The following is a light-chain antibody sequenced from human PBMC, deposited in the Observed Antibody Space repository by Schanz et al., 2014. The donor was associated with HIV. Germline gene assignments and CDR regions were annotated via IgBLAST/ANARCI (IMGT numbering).Light chain of an antibody. CDR2: DYH. CDR1: SSNIGAGYD. CDR3: GAWDSGRRAVV. V-gene: IGLV1-51*01. J-gene: IGLJ2*01. Sequence: QSVLTQPPSVSGAPGQRVTISCTGSSSNIGAGYDVHWYKQLPGTAPNLLIYDYHERPSEIRDRFSGSKSGQSATLAIIGLQAGDEADYYCGAWDSGRRAVVFGGGTKLTVL.